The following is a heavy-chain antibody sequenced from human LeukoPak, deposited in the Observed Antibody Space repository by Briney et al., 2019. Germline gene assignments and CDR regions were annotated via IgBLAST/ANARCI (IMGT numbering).Heavy chain of an antibody. CDR2: INPHTGVT. V-gene: IGHV1-2*06. CDR1: GYSFIAYY. D-gene: IGHD4-11*01. CDR3: ARDYSDYNSFDY. J-gene: IGHJ4*02. Sequence: ASVKVSCKASGYSFIAYYMHWVRQAPGQGLEWMGRINPHTGVTNYAQNFQGRVTMTRDTSFTTAYMELSRLRSDDTAVYYCARDYSDYNSFDYWGQGTLVTVSS.